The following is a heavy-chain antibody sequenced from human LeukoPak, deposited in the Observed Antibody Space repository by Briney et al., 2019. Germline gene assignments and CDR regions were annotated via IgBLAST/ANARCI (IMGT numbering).Heavy chain of an antibody. CDR2: MNPNSGNT. J-gene: IGHJ6*02. CDR1: GYTLTSYD. D-gene: IGHD5-18*01. Sequence: ASVKVSCKASGYTLTSYDINWVRQATGQGLEWMGWMNPNSGNTGYAQKFQGRVTMTRNTSISTAYMELSSLRSEDTAVYYCARGQGGFTAMVIFYYYGMDVWGQGTTVTVSS. CDR3: ARGQGGFTAMVIFYYYGMDV. V-gene: IGHV1-8*01.